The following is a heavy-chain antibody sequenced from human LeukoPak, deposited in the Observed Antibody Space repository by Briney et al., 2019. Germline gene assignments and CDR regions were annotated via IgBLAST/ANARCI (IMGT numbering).Heavy chain of an antibody. V-gene: IGHV1-18*01. CDR1: GYTFTSYG. CDR2: ISAYNGNT. D-gene: IGHD6-13*01. Sequence: ASVKVSCKASGYTFTSYGISWVRQAPGQGLEWMGRISAYNGNTNYAQKLQGRVTMTTDTSTSTAYMELRSLRSDDTAVYYCARSMGYSSSWYSIGYYYYYGMDVWGQGTTVTVSS. CDR3: ARSMGYSSSWYSIGYYYYYGMDV. J-gene: IGHJ6*02.